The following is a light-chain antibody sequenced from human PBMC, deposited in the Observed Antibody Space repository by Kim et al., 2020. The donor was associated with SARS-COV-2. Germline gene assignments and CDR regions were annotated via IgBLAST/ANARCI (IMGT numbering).Light chain of an antibody. CDR1: QSVSYSSNNKIY. Sequence: DIVMTQSPDSLAVSLGERATINCKSSQSVSYSSNNKIYLAWYQHKPGQPPKLLIYWASTRASGVPDRFSGSGSGTDFTLTISSLQAEDVAVYHCQQYHSLPLTFGGGTKVDIK. CDR2: WAS. CDR3: QQYHSLPLT. V-gene: IGKV4-1*01. J-gene: IGKJ4*01.